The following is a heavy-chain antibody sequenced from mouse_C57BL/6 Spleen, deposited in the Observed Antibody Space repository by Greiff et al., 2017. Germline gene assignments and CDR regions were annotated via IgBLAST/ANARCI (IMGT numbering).Heavy chain of an antibody. J-gene: IGHJ3*01. V-gene: IGHV3-6*01. Sequence: EVQLQQSGPGLVKPSQSLSLTCSVTGYSITSGYYWNWIRQFPGNQLEWMGYISYDGSNNYNPSLKNRISITRDTSKNQFFLKLNSVTTEDTATYSCARTGNYPAWFAYWGQGTLVTFSA. CDR2: ISYDGSN. D-gene: IGHD2-1*01. CDR3: ARTGNYPAWFAY. CDR1: GYSITSGYY.